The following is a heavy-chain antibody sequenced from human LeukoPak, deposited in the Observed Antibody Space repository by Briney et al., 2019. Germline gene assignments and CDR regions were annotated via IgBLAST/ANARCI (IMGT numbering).Heavy chain of an antibody. J-gene: IGHJ3*01. Sequence: SETLSLTCTVSGGSISSYYWSWIRQPAGKGLEWIGRIYTSGSTNYNPSLKSRVTISVDTSKTQFSLKLTSVTAADTAVYYCARHIPVSYDAFDLWGRGTTVTVSS. D-gene: IGHD6-19*01. CDR3: ARHIPVSYDAFDL. V-gene: IGHV4-4*07. CDR2: IYTSGST. CDR1: GGSISSYY.